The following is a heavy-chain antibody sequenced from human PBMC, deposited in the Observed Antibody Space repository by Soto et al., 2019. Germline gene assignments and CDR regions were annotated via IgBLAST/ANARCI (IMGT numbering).Heavy chain of an antibody. CDR2: IYYSGST. CDR1: GGSISSGGYY. J-gene: IGHJ6*03. V-gene: IGHV4-31*03. D-gene: IGHD2-2*01. CDR3: ARDVEVPAAMENPHIFYMDV. Sequence: PSETLSLTCTVSGGSISSGGYYWSWIRQHPGKGLEWIGYIYYSGSTYYNPSLKGRVTISVDTSKNQFSLKLSSVTAADTAVYYCARDVEVPAAMENPHIFYMDVWGKGTTVTVSS.